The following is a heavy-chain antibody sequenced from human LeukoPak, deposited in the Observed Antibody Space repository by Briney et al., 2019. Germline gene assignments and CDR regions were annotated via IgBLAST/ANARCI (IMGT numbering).Heavy chain of an antibody. CDR3: VRGLQVTTVVTRGYYGMDV. V-gene: IGHV3-21*01. CDR2: ISSSSSYI. CDR1: GFTFSSYS. J-gene: IGHJ6*02. D-gene: IGHD4-23*01. Sequence: KPGGSLRLSCAASGFTFSSYSMNWVRQAPGKGLEWVSSISSSSSYIYYADSVKGRFTISRDNAKNSLYLQMNSLSAEDTAVYYCVRGLQVTTVVTRGYYGMDVWGQGTTVTVSS.